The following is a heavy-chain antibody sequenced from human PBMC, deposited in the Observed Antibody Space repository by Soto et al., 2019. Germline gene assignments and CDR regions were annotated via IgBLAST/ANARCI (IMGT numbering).Heavy chain of an antibody. CDR1: GFTFSSYA. J-gene: IGHJ4*02. Sequence: GGSLRLSCAASGFTFSSYAMHWVRQAPGKGLEWVAVISYDGSNKYYADSVKGRFTISRDNSKNTLYLQMNSLRAEDTAVYYCARDVERYYDSSGPFDYWGQGTLVTVSS. CDR3: ARDVERYYDSSGPFDY. D-gene: IGHD3-22*01. V-gene: IGHV3-30-3*01. CDR2: ISYDGSNK.